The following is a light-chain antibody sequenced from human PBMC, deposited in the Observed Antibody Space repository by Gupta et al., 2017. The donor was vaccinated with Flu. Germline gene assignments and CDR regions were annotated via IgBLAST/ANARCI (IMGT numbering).Light chain of an antibody. CDR1: QSISNC. J-gene: IGKJ2*03. CDR3: QQYNSYSVS. Sequence: DIQMTQSPSTLSASVGDRVSITCRASQSISNCLAWYQQKPGKAPKLLIYTASSLESGVPSRFSGSGSGTEFTLTISSLQPDDFATYYCQQYNSYSVSFGQGTRLEIK. V-gene: IGKV1-5*03. CDR2: TAS.